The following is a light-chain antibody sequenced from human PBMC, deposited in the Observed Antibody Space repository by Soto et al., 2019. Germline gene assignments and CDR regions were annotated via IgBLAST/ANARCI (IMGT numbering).Light chain of an antibody. V-gene: IGKV3-20*01. CDR3: HQYGTSPQT. CDR2: DAS. Sequence: EIVLTQSPGALSLSPVESATLSCGASQSVSDTHVAWYQQRPGQAPRLLIYDASRRDIGVPDRFIGSGSATDFTLTISGLEPEDFAVYFCHQYGTSPQTFGQGTKVDI. CDR1: QSVSDTH. J-gene: IGKJ1*01.